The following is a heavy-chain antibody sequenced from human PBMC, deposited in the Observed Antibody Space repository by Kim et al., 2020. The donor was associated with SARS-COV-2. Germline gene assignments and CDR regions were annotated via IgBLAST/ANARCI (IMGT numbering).Heavy chain of an antibody. V-gene: IGHV4-30-2*05. CDR3: ARAMVRGVYFDY. Sequence: YSTPSLKCRVTNSVATSKNQFSLKLSSVTAADTAVYYCARAMVRGVYFDYWGQRTLVTVSS. J-gene: IGHJ4*02. D-gene: IGHD3-10*01.